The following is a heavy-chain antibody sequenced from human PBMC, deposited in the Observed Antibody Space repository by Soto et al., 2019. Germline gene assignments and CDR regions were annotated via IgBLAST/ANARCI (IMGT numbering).Heavy chain of an antibody. J-gene: IGHJ4*02. D-gene: IGHD3-9*01. CDR1: GGSISSGGYY. CDR2: IYYSGSA. V-gene: IGHV4-31*03. Sequence: SETLSLTCTVSGGSISSGGYYLSWLRQDPGKGLEWIGYIYYSGSAYYNPSLKSRVTISVDTSKNQFSLKLSSVTAADTAVYYCARNLPAGYYHLSDYRGQGTLVTVYS. CDR3: ARNLPAGYYHLSDY.